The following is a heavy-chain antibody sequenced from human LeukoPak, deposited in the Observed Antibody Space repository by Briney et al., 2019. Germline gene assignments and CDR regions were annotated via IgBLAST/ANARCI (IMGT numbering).Heavy chain of an antibody. CDR3: VKFGVDYDMGV. CDR2: IYYSGST. J-gene: IGHJ6*02. Sequence: SETLSLTCTVSGGSVSNYYWSWIRQPPGKGLEWIAYIYYSGSTNYNPSLRSRVSISVDTSKNQMSLTLTSVTAADTAIYYCVKFGVDYDMGVWGQGTTVTVSS. D-gene: IGHD3-16*01. CDR1: GGSVSNYY. V-gene: IGHV4-59*02.